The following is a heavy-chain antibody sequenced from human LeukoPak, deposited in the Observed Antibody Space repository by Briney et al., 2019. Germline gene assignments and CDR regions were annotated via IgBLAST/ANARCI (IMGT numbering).Heavy chain of an antibody. CDR2: IDPSDSYT. D-gene: IGHD2-2*01. CDR3: ASHCSSTSCYRYFDY. CDR1: GYSFTSYW. V-gene: IGHV5-10-1*01. J-gene: IGHJ4*02. Sequence: GESLKISFKGSGYSFTSYWISWVRQMPGKGLEWMGRIDPSDSYTNYSPSFQGHVTISADKSISTAYLQWSSLKVSDTAMYYCASHCSSTSCYRYFDYWGQGTLVTVSS.